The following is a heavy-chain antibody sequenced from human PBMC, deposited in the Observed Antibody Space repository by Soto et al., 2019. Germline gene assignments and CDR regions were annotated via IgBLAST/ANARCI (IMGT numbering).Heavy chain of an antibody. V-gene: IGHV3-64*01. J-gene: IGHJ6*03. CDR3: ARGSYYYYYMDV. CDR2: ISSNGGST. Sequence: EVQLVESGGGLVQPGGSLRLSCAASGFTFSSYAMHWVRQAPGKGLEYVSAISSNGGSTYYANSVKGRFTISRDNSKNTMYLHMGSLRAEDMAVYYCARGSYYYYYMDVWGKGTTVTVSS. CDR1: GFTFSSYA.